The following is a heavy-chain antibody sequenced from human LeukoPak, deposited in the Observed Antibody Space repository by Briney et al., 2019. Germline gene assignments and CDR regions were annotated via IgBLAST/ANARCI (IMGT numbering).Heavy chain of an antibody. CDR3: ARDRRGWFDP. Sequence: SETLSLTCTVSGGSISSYYWSWIRQPPGKGLEWIGYIYYSGSTNYNPSLKSRVTISVDTSKNQFSLKLSSVTAADTAVYYCARDRRGWFDPWGQGTLVTVSS. J-gene: IGHJ5*02. V-gene: IGHV4-59*01. CDR1: GGSISSYY. CDR2: IYYSGST.